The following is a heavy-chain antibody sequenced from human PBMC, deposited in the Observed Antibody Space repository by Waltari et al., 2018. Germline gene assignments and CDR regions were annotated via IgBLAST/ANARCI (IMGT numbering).Heavy chain of an antibody. V-gene: IGHV4-39*07. D-gene: IGHD3-10*01. CDR2: IYYSVRT. Sequence: QLQLQESGPGLVKPSETLSLTCTVSGGSISSSSYYWGWIRQPPGKGLEWIGSIYYSVRTDYNPSLKSRVTISVDTSTNQFSLKLSSVTAAATAVYYRARGTYYYGSGRYSTVDYWGQGTLVTVSS. CDR1: GGSISSSSYY. J-gene: IGHJ4*02. CDR3: ARGTYYYGSGRYSTVDY.